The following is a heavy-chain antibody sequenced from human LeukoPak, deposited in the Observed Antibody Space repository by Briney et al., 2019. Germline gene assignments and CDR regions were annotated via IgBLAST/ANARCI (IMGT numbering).Heavy chain of an antibody. J-gene: IGHJ4*02. V-gene: IGHV1-8*01. CDR2: MYPNSGNT. CDR1: GYTFTSYD. D-gene: IGHD3-10*01. Sequence: ASVKVSCKASGYTFTSYDINWVRQATGQGLEWMGWMYPNSGNTGYAQKFQGRVTMTRNTSISTAYMELSSLRSEDTAVYYCARVRQSSGSYRKVLDYWGQGTLVTVSS. CDR3: ARVRQSSGSYRKVLDY.